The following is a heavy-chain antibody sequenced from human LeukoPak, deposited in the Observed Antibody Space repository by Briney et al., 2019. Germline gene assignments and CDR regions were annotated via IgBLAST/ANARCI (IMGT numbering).Heavy chain of an antibody. CDR3: AKGSAAIRPYYFDY. D-gene: IGHD6-13*01. J-gene: IGHJ4*02. V-gene: IGHV3-23*01. CDR2: FSGCVDST. Sequence: GGSMRLSCAASAFTFDNYAMSWVRQVPGKGLEWVSSFSGCVDSTNHADSVKGRFIISRDNSKSTVYLQMNSLSADDTAVYYCAKGSAAIRPYYFDYWGQGTLVTVSS. CDR1: AFTFDNYA.